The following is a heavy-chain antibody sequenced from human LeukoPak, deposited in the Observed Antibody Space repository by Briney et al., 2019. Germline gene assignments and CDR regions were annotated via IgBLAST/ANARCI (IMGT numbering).Heavy chain of an antibody. CDR1: VYSISSGYY. V-gene: IGHV4-38-2*02. D-gene: IGHD3-3*01. CDR2: IYHSGST. Sequence: SETLSLTCTVSVYSISSGYYWGWIRQPPGKGLEWIGSIYHSGSTYYNPSLKSRVTISVDTSKNQFSLKLSSVTAADTAAYYCARVQYYDFWSGYYPRDWFHPWGQGTLVTVSS. J-gene: IGHJ5*02. CDR3: ARVQYYDFWSGYYPRDWFHP.